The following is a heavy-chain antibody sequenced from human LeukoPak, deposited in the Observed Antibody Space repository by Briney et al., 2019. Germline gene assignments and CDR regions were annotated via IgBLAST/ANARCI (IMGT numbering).Heavy chain of an antibody. CDR2: INPNSGGT. D-gene: IGHD3-22*01. J-gene: IGHJ4*02. CDR3: ARARIDSSGYSYPDY. V-gene: IGHV1-2*02. Sequence: ASVKVSCKASGYTFTGYYMHWVRQAPGQGLEWMGWINPNSGGTNYAQKFQGRVTMTRDTSISTAYMELSRLRSDDTAVYYCARARIDSSGYSYPDYWGQGTLVTVSS. CDR1: GYTFTGYY.